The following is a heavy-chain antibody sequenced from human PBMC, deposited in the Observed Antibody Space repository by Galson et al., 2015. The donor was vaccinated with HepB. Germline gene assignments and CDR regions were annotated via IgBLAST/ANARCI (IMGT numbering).Heavy chain of an antibody. CDR1: GGTFSSYA. D-gene: IGHD3-22*01. Sequence: SVKVSCKASGGTFSSYAISWVRQAPGQGLEWMGGIIPIFGTANYAQKFQGRVTITADESTSTAYMELSSLRSEDTAVYYCARDGRAYYYDSSGYYYRFDFDYWGQGTTVTVSS. J-gene: IGHJ4*03. V-gene: IGHV1-69*13. CDR2: IIPIFGTA. CDR3: ARDGRAYYYDSSGYYYRFDFDY.